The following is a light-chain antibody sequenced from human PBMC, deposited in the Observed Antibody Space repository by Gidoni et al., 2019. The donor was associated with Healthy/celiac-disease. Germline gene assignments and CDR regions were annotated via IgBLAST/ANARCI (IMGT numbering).Light chain of an antibody. CDR2: KAS. J-gene: IGKJ1*01. CDR3: QHYNSLWT. CDR1: QSSGRW. Sequence: IQMPQSPSTLSASVGDRVTITCRASQSSGRWLAWYQQKPGKAPNLLSYKASYLESGVPSSFSGHGSGTKFTLTISSLQHDEFATYHCQHYNSLWTFGQGTKVEIK. V-gene: IGKV1-5*03.